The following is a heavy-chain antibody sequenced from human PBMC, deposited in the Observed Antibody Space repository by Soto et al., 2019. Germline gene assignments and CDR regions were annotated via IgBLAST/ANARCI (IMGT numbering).Heavy chain of an antibody. Sequence: EVQLVESGGDLVQPGGSLRLSCAASGFTFSSYWMHWVRQAPGKGLVWVSRVKSDGSTYYADSVKGRFTISRDNAKNTLYLQMNSQTVEDTAVYYCARGIRGHYGSDVWGQGTMVTVSS. J-gene: IGHJ3*01. D-gene: IGHD5-12*01. CDR3: ARGIRGHYGSDV. CDR1: GFTFSSYW. V-gene: IGHV3-74*01. CDR2: VKSDGST.